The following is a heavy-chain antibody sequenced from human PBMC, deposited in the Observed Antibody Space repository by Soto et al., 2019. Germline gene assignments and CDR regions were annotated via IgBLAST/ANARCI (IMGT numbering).Heavy chain of an antibody. CDR1: GYAFTGYF. Sequence: QVQLVQSGAEVKNPGASVKVSCKASGYAFTGYFMHWVRQAPGQGLEWMGWINSNSGATKYAQKFQGRVTLSRDTSISTAYMELSGLRSDDTAVYYCARGGGTILAPLPWGQGTLVTVSS. J-gene: IGHJ5*02. CDR2: INSNSGAT. D-gene: IGHD3-3*01. CDR3: ARGGGTILAPLP. V-gene: IGHV1-2*02.